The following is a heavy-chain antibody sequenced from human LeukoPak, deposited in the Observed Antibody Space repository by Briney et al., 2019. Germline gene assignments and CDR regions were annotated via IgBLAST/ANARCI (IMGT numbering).Heavy chain of an antibody. Sequence: GGSLRLSCAASGFTFGDYAMHWVRQTPGKGLEWVSGISWNSISIGYADSVKGRFTISRDNAKKSLYLQMNNLRAEDTALYYCVKDMGWRTWEPTNWFDPWGQGTLVTVSS. CDR1: GFTFGDYA. CDR3: VKDMGWRTWEPTNWFDP. CDR2: ISWNSISI. D-gene: IGHD1-26*01. J-gene: IGHJ5*02. V-gene: IGHV3-9*01.